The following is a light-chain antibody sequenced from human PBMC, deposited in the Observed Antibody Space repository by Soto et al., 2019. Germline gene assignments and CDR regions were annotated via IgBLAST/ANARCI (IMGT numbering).Light chain of an antibody. CDR3: QQYNSYPVT. Sequence: DIQMTQSPSTLSASVGDRVTITCRASQSISSWLAWYQQKPGKAPKLLIYKASSLESGVPSRFSGSGSGTEFTLTISSLQPDYFSTYYCQQYNSYPVTFGPGTKVDIK. CDR1: QSISSW. V-gene: IGKV1-5*03. CDR2: KAS. J-gene: IGKJ3*01.